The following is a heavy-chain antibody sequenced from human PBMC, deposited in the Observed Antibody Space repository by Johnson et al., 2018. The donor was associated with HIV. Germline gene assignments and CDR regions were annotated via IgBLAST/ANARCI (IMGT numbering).Heavy chain of an antibody. CDR2: ISGSGGST. CDR1: GFTFDDYA. CDR3: AKGLTGYSGYEKGGHAFDI. Sequence: VQLVESGGVVVQPGGCLRLSCAASGFTFDDYAMHWVRQAPGKGLEWVSAISGSGGSTDYADSVKGRFTISRDNSKNTLYLQMNSLSAEDTAVYYCAKGLTGYSGYEKGGHAFDIWGQGTVVTVSS. V-gene: IGHV3-23*04. J-gene: IGHJ3*02. D-gene: IGHD5-12*01.